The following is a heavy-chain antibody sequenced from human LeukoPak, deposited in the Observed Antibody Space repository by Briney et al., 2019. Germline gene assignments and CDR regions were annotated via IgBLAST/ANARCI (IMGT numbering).Heavy chain of an antibody. J-gene: IGHJ6*03. CDR3: ARGSHSSSWYRETANLQDYYYYYYMDV. Sequence: ASETLSLTCTVSGGSISSYYWSWIRQPAGKGLEWIGRIYTSGSTNYNPSLKSRVTMSVDTSKNQFSLKLSSVTAADTAVYYCARGSHSSSWYRETANLQDYYYYYYMDVWGKGTTVTLSS. D-gene: IGHD6-13*01. CDR1: GGSISSYY. V-gene: IGHV4-4*07. CDR2: IYTSGST.